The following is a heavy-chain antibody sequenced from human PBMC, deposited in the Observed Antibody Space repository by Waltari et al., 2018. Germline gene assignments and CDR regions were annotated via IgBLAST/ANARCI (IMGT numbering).Heavy chain of an antibody. Sequence: QAQLVQSGPAVKKPGASVRVACKASGDTFSCYGIGWVRRAPGEGLEWLGWISTDKGNRSRAQKLQATVSMTTDTHTTTASMDQRSLRSDATAIYYCIRGGPWRLVQGNAFDFWGQGTLVTVSS. CDR3: IRGGPWRLVQGNAFDF. D-gene: IGHD6-6*01. CDR1: GDTFSCYG. J-gene: IGHJ3*01. V-gene: IGHV1-18*01. CDR2: ISTDKGNR.